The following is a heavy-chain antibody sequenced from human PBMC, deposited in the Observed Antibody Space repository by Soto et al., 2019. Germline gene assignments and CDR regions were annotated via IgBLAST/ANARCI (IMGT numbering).Heavy chain of an antibody. V-gene: IGHV2-5*02. Sequence: QITLKESGPTLVKPTQTLTLNCTFSGFSLSTYRVGVGWIRQPPGKALEWLALIYRDDDKRYSPSLKRRLTISKHTAKTPVGLTVTSMDPVDSDPYCSARVTCSLGVYDIDVWGQGTKVTVSS. J-gene: IGHJ6*02. CDR1: GFSLSTYRVG. D-gene: IGHD1-26*01. CDR3: ARVTCSLGVYDIDV. CDR2: IYRDDDK.